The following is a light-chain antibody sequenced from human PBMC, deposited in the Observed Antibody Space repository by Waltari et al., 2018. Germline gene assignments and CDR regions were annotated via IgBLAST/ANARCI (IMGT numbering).Light chain of an antibody. Sequence: QSALTQPPSASGSRGQSVTISCTGTSSDVGGYNYVSWYQQHPGKAPKLMIYEVSKRPAGVPDRFSGSKSGNTASLTVSGLQAEDEADYYCSSYAGSNNPPYVFGTGTKVTVL. J-gene: IGLJ1*01. CDR3: SSYAGSNNPPYV. CDR2: EVS. CDR1: SSDVGGYNY. V-gene: IGLV2-8*01.